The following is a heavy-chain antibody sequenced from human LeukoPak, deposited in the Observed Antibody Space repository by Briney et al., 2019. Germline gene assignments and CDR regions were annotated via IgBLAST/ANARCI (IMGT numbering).Heavy chain of an antibody. J-gene: IGHJ4*02. CDR3: ARDYEGGYNSVLDY. CDR1: GFTFSNYW. Sequence: PGGSLRLSCAASGFTFSNYWMSWVRQAPGKGLEWVANIKQDGSEKYYVDSVKGRFTISRDNAKNSLYVQMNSLRAEDTAVYYCARDYEGGYNSVLDYWGQGTLVTVSS. CDR2: IKQDGSEK. D-gene: IGHD5-24*01. V-gene: IGHV3-7*05.